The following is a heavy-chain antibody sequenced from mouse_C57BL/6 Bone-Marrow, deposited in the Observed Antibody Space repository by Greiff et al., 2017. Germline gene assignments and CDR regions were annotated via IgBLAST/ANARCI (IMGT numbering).Heavy chain of an antibody. CDR1: GYTFTSYD. D-gene: IGHD1-1*01. J-gene: IGHJ1*03. CDR2: IYPRDGST. Sequence: VKLVESGPERVKPGASVKLSCKASGYTFTSYDINWVKQRPGQGLEWIGWIYPRDGSTKYNEKFKGKATLTVDTSSSTAYMELHSLTSEDSAVYFCARLEFDGSSGDWYFDVWGTGTTVTVSS. CDR3: ARLEFDGSSGDWYFDV. V-gene: IGHV1-85*01.